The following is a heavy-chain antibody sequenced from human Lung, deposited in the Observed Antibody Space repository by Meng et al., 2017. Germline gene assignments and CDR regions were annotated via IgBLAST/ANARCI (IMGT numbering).Heavy chain of an antibody. Sequence: QVQLQQWGAVLLKPSETLSLTCVVSGGSFRDYYWSWIRQPPGKGLEWIGEINHSGSTNYNPSLESRATISVDTSQNNLSLKLSSVTAADSAVYYCARGPTTMAHDFDYWGQGTLVTVSS. CDR1: GGSFRDYY. D-gene: IGHD4-11*01. V-gene: IGHV4-34*01. CDR3: ARGPTTMAHDFDY. J-gene: IGHJ4*02. CDR2: INHSGST.